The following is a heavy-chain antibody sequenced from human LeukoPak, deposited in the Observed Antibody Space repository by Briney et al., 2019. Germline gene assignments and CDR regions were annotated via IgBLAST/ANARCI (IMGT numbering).Heavy chain of an antibody. D-gene: IGHD6-19*01. CDR3: ARGPTSVADYYYYYYMDV. CDR2: INAGNGNT. V-gene: IGHV1-3*01. J-gene: IGHJ6*03. Sequence: ASVKVSCKASGYTFTSYAMHWVRQAPGQRLEWMGWINAGNGNTKYSQKFQGRVTITRNTSISTAYMELSSLRSEDTAVYYCARGPTSVADYYYYYYMDVWGKGTTVTVSS. CDR1: GYTFTSYA.